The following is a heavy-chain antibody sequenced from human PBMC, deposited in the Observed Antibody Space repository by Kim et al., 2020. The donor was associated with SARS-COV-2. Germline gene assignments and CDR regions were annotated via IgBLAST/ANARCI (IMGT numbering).Heavy chain of an antibody. CDR2: INSDGSST. CDR3: ASVRPEYYDYVWGSYQY. CDR1: GFTFSSYW. V-gene: IGHV3-74*01. Sequence: GGSLRLSCAASGFTFSSYWMHWVRQAPGKGLVWVSRINSDGSSTSYADSVTGRFTISRDNAKNTLYLQMNSLRAEDTAVYYCASVRPEYYDYVWGSYQYWGQGTLVTVSS. D-gene: IGHD3-16*02. J-gene: IGHJ4*02.